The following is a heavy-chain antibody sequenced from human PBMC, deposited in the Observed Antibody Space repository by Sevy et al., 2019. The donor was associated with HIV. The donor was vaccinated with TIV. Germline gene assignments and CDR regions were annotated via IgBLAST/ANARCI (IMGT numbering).Heavy chain of an antibody. CDR1: GYSISSGYY. D-gene: IGHD2-2*01. V-gene: IGHV4-38-2*02. Sequence: WETLSLTCAVSGYSISSGYYWGWIRQPPGRGLEWIGSVYHSGSTYYNPSLKSRVTISADTSKNQFSLNLSSVTAADTAVYYCAKEASVGTRNWFDPWGQGTLVTVSS. CDR2: VYHSGST. CDR3: AKEASVGTRNWFDP. J-gene: IGHJ5*02.